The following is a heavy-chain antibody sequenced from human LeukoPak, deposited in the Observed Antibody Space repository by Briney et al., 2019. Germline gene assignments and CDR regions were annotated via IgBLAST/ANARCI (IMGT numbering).Heavy chain of an antibody. CDR3: AKEGGDYSSGWPWDY. J-gene: IGHJ4*02. Sequence: GGSLRLSCAASGFTFSSYAMSWVRQAPGKGLEWVSAISGSGGSTYYADSVKGRFTISRDNSKNTLYLQMNSLRVEDTALYYCAKEGGDYSSGWPWDYWGQGTLVTVSS. CDR2: ISGSGGST. V-gene: IGHV3-23*01. D-gene: IGHD6-19*01. CDR1: GFTFSSYA.